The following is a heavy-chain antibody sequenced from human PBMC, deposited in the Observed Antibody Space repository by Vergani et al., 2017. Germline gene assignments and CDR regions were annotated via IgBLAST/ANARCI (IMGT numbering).Heavy chain of an antibody. D-gene: IGHD3-3*01. CDR2: IFYSGST. CDR3: ARVLGYDFWSGYSTTDYYGMDV. CDR1: GGSISSSDYY. J-gene: IGHJ6*02. V-gene: IGHV4-39*07. Sequence: QLQLQESGPGLVKPSETLSLTCTVSGGSISSSDYYWGWIRQPPGKGLEWIGSIFYSGSTYYNPSLKSRVTISVDTSKNQFSLKLSSVTAADTAVYYCARVLGYDFWSGYSTTDYYGMDVWGQGTTVTVSS.